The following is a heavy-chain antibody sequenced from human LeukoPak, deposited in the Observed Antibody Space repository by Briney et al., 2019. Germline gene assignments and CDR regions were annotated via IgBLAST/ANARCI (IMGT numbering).Heavy chain of an antibody. Sequence: GGSLRLSCEASGFTFDDYGMHWVRQAPGKGLEWVSTISWNSASVGYVYSVKGRFTISRDNAKKTLYLQMNSLRPEDTALYYCAKDYGYSSSWYDYWGQGTLVTVSS. D-gene: IGHD6-13*01. CDR2: ISWNSASV. V-gene: IGHV3-9*01. J-gene: IGHJ4*02. CDR3: AKDYGYSSSWYDY. CDR1: GFTFDDYG.